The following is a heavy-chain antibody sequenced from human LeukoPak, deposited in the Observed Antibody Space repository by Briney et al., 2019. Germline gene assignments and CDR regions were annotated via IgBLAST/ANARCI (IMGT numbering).Heavy chain of an antibody. CDR3: ARDPRLGYFDC. CDR1: GFIFSSYG. D-gene: IGHD3-22*01. J-gene: IGHJ4*02. CDR2: IWFNGTNK. V-gene: IGHV3-33*01. Sequence: PGGSLRLSCATSGFIFSSYGMQWIRQAPGKGLEWVAVIWFNGTNKFYADSVKGRFTISRDNSKNTLYLQMNSLSAEDTAVYYCARDPRLGYFDCWGQGTLVTISS.